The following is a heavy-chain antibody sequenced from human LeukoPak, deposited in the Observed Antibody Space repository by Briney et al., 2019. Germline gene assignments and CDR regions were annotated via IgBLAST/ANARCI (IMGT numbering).Heavy chain of an antibody. CDR3: ARLGIGQLVGFDP. J-gene: IGHJ5*02. D-gene: IGHD6-6*01. CDR1: GGSITSSSYY. V-gene: IGHV4-39*01. Sequence: SETLSLTCTVSGGSITSSSYYWGWIRQPPGKGLEWIGSIYYSGTTYYNPSLKSRVTISVDTSKNQFSLKLSSVTAADTAVYYCARLGIGQLVGFDPWGQGTLVTVSS. CDR2: IYYSGTT.